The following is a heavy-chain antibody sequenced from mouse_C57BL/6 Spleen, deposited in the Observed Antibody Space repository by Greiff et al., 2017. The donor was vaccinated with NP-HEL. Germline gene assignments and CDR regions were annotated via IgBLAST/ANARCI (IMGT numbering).Heavy chain of an antibody. J-gene: IGHJ3*01. Sequence: EVHLVESGGGLVKPGGSLKLSCAASGFTFSSYTMSWVRQTPGKRLEWVATISDGGSYTYYPDNVKGRFTISRDNAKNNQYLQMSHLKSEDTAMYYCTRGGVTTRFAYWGKGTLVTVSA. CDR1: GFTFSSYT. D-gene: IGHD2-5*01. CDR3: TRGGVTTRFAY. V-gene: IGHV5-4*01. CDR2: ISDGGSYT.